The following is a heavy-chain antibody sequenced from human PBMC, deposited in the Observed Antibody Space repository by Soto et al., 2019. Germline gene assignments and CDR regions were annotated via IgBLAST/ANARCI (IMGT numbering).Heavy chain of an antibody. CDR2: ISADNGNT. CDR1: GYTFINYG. J-gene: IGHJ4*02. Sequence: ASVKVSCKASGYTFINYGISWVRQAPGQGLEWMGWISADNGNTNYVQKFQGRVTMTTDTSTTTAYMELGSLTSDDTAVYYCARDRSVAPYYFDYWGQGTLVTV. V-gene: IGHV1-18*01. CDR3: ARDRSVAPYYFDY. D-gene: IGHD2-21*01.